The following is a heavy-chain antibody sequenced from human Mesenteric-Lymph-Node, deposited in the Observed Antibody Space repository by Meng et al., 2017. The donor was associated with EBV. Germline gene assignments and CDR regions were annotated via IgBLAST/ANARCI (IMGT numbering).Heavy chain of an antibody. CDR1: GASISGPNG. Sequence: EPLQESGAGLVKPSGHLSLTCAVSGASISGPNGWSWGRQPPGKGLEWIGDVYHSGSTNYNPSLKSRVSMSVDTSKNHFSLKLTSVTAADTAMYYCAEVLNGYYYFDYWGQGTLVTVSS. CDR3: AEVLNGYYYFDY. CDR2: VYHSGST. D-gene: IGHD3-22*01. V-gene: IGHV4-4*02. J-gene: IGHJ4*02.